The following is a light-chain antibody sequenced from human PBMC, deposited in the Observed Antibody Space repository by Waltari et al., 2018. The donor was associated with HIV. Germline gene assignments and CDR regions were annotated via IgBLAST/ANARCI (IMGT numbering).Light chain of an antibody. J-gene: IGKJ4*01. CDR3: QQYFRIPPT. CDR1: QSILYSSDNRNY. V-gene: IGKV4-1*01. Sequence: DIVMTQSPDSLPVSLGKRATINCTSSQSILYSSDNRNYLAWYQQKARQPPKLLISWASTRESGVPDRFSASGSGTDFTLTITRLQAEDVAIYHCQQYFRIPPTFGGGTKVEIK. CDR2: WAS.